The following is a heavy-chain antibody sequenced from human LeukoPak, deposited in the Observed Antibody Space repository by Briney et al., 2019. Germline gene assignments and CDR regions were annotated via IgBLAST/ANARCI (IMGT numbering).Heavy chain of an antibody. J-gene: IGHJ4*02. Sequence: GGSLRLSCSASGFTFSNYAMHWVRQAPGKGLEHVSSISDNGGTTYHADSLKGRFTISRDNSKNTLYLQMSSLRSEDTAVYYCVKDPAACYYDSTFNYWGQGTLVTVSS. CDR3: VKDPAACYYDSTFNY. D-gene: IGHD3-22*01. V-gene: IGHV3-64D*09. CDR2: ISDNGGTT. CDR1: GFTFSNYA.